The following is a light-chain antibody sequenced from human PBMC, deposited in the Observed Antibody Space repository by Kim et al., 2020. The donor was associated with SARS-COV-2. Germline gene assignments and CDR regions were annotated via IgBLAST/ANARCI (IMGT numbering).Light chain of an antibody. J-gene: IGKJ4*01. CDR1: QSVSSY. CDR3: QQRTTSLT. CDR2: DAS. V-gene: IGKV3-11*01. Sequence: LSLSPGERATLSCRTSQSVSSYLAWYQQKPGQAPRLLIYDASQRAPGIPARFSGGGYITDFTLTISSLEPEDSAVYYCQQRTTSLTFGGGTKVEI.